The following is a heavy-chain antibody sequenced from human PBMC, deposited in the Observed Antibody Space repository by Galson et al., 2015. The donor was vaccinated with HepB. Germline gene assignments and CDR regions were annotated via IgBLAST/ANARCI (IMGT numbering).Heavy chain of an antibody. D-gene: IGHD3-10*01. J-gene: IGHJ5*02. Sequence: LRLSCAASGFTFSSYGMHWIRQSPGKGLEWIGEINHRGNTNYNPSVKSRVTMSVDTFKNEFSLKVTSLTAADTAVYYCARAYYGSGSYYHWFDPWGQGTLVTVSS. CDR1: GFTFSSYG. CDR2: INHRGNT. V-gene: IGHV4-34*08. CDR3: ARAYYGSGSYYHWFDP.